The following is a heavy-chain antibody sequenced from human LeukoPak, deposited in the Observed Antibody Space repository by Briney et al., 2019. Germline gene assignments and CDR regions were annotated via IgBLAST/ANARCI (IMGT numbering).Heavy chain of an antibody. D-gene: IGHD3-22*01. J-gene: IGHJ4*02. V-gene: IGHV1-18*01. CDR1: GHTFTSYG. CDR3: ARSYDSSGYYGFDY. Sequence: ASVKVSCKASGHTFTSYGISWVRQAPGQGLEWMGWISAYNGNTNYAQKLQGRVTMTTDTSTSTAYMELRSLRSEDTAVYYCARSYDSSGYYGFDYWGQGTLVTVSS. CDR2: ISAYNGNT.